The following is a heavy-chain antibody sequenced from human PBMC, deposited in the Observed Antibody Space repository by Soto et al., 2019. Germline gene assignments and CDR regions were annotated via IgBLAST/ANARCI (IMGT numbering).Heavy chain of an antibody. D-gene: IGHD6-13*01. Sequence: PGGSLRLSCAASGFTFSSYAMSWVRQAPGKGLEWVSAISGSGGSTYYADSVKGRFTISRDNSKNTLYLQMNSLRAEDTAVYYCAKRGIAAVGDYYYFGMDVWGQGTTVTVSS. V-gene: IGHV3-23*01. J-gene: IGHJ6*02. CDR3: AKRGIAAVGDYYYFGMDV. CDR1: GFTFSSYA. CDR2: ISGSGGST.